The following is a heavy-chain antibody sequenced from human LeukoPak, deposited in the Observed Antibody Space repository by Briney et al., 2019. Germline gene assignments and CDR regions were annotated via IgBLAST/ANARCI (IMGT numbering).Heavy chain of an antibody. J-gene: IGHJ4*02. CDR2: ISGSGGST. CDR1: GFTFSSYA. V-gene: IGHV3-23*01. Sequence: GGSLRLSCAASGFTFSSYAMNWVRQAPGKGLEWVSAISGSGGSTYYADSGRGRFTISRDNSKNTLYLQMNSLRAEDTAVYYCAKGFYHVGATTVYDYWGEGTLVTVSS. CDR3: AKGFYHVGATTVYDY. D-gene: IGHD1-26*01.